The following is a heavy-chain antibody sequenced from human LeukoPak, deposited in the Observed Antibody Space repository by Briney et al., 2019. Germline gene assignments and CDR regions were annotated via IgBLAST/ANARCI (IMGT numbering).Heavy chain of an antibody. Sequence: PSETLSLTCALSGYPFSRGYYWGWIRQPPGTGLEWIGCLDHSWRTYFRLSLKRGVPISVDSHENAVSLTLRPVTAADAAVYLCARVTGAGTALNAFDVWSQGTMVIVSS. J-gene: IGHJ3*01. CDR1: GYPFSRGYY. CDR2: LDHSWRT. D-gene: IGHD1-1*01. CDR3: ARVTGAGTALNAFDV. V-gene: IGHV4-38-2*01.